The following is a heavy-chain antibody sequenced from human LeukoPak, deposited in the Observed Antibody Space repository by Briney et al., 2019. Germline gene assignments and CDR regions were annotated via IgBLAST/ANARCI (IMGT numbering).Heavy chain of an antibody. J-gene: IGHJ6*04. Sequence: ASVRVSCKASGGTFSSYAISWVRQAPGQGLEWMGGFIPIFGTANYAQKFQGRVTITADKSTSTAYMELSSLRSEDTAVYYCATPREGASWPPPNLNYYYYYGMDVWGKGTTVTVSS. CDR2: FIPIFGTA. CDR3: ATPREGASWPPPNLNYYYYYGMDV. CDR1: GGTFSSYA. V-gene: IGHV1-69*06. D-gene: IGHD2-2*01.